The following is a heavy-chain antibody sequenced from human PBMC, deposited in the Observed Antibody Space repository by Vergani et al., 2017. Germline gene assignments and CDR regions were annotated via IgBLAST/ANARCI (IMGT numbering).Heavy chain of an antibody. CDR1: GFTFSSYA. CDR3: AKGVYDSSGYYPDRFWYFDL. D-gene: IGHD3-22*01. J-gene: IGHJ2*01. V-gene: IGHV3-23*01. Sequence: EVQLLESGGGLVQPGGSLRLSCAASGFTFSSYAMSWVRQAPGKGLEWVSAISGSGGSTYYADSVKGRFTISRDNSKNTLYLQMNTLRAEYTAVYYCAKGVYDSSGYYPDRFWYFDLWGRGTLVTVSS. CDR2: ISGSGGST.